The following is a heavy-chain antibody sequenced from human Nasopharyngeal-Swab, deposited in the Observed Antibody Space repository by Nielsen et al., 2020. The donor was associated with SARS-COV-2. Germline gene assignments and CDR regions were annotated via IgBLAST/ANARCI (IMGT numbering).Heavy chain of an antibody. D-gene: IGHD3-3*01. CDR1: GGSISSSSYY. CDR2: IYYSGST. J-gene: IGHJ5*02. V-gene: IGHV4-39*07. CDR3: ARGLQYYDFWSGHYATNWFDP. Sequence: ESLKISCTVSGGSISSSSYYWGWIRQPPGKGLEWIGSIYYSGSTYYNPSLKSRVTISVDTSKNQFSLKLTSVTAADTAVYYCARGLQYYDFWSGHYATNWFDPWGQGTLVTVSS.